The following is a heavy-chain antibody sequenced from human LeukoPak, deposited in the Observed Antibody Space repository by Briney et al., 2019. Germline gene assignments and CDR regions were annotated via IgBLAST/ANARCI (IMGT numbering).Heavy chain of an antibody. V-gene: IGHV3-23*01. CDR1: GFTFSSYA. CDR3: AKESGPKQLWSLPCDY. D-gene: IGHD5-18*01. J-gene: IGHJ4*02. CDR2: ISGSGGST. Sequence: GGSLRLSCAASGFTFSSYAMSWVRQAPGKGLEWVSAISGSGGSTYYADSVKGRFTISRDNSKNTLYLQMNSLRAEDTAVYYCAKESGPKQLWSLPCDYWGQGTLVTVSS.